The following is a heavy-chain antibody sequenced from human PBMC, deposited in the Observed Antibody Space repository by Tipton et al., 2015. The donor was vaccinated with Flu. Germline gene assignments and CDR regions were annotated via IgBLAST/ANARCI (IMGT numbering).Heavy chain of an antibody. V-gene: IGHV4-34*01. CDR3: ARGRVYVY. Sequence: TLSLPCAVYGGSFDNFYWSWIRQTPGKGLEWVGEIKRDGSTTYNPSLKSRVTISIDTSKNQFSLKVTSVTAADTAVYYCARGRVYVYWGQGTLVTVSS. CDR2: IKRDGST. D-gene: IGHD3-16*01. J-gene: IGHJ4*02. CDR1: GGSFDNFY.